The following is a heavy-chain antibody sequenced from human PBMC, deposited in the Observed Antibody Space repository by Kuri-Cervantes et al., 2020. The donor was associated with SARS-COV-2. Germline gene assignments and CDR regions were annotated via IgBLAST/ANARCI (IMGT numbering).Heavy chain of an antibody. CDR3: ARRTVGHSDL. D-gene: IGHD3-16*01. V-gene: IGHV4-38-2*01. J-gene: IGHJ2*01. Sequence: SETLSLTCAVSGYSISSGYYWGWIRQPPGKGLEWIGSIYHSGSTYYNPSLKSRVTISVDTSKNQFSLKLSSVTAADTAVYYCARRTVGHSDLWGRGTLVTVSS. CDR1: GYSISSGYY. CDR2: IYHSGST.